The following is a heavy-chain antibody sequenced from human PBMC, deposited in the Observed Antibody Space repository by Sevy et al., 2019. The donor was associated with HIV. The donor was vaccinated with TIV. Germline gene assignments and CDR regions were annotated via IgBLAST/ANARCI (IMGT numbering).Heavy chain of an antibody. Sequence: GGSLRLSCAASGFTFSSYAMSWVRQAPGKGLEWVSAISGSGGSTYYADSVKGRFTNSRDNSKNTLYLQMNSLRAEDTAVYYCAKGLYDSSGSTDYWGQGTLVTVSS. J-gene: IGHJ4*02. CDR2: ISGSGGST. D-gene: IGHD3-22*01. V-gene: IGHV3-23*01. CDR3: AKGLYDSSGSTDY. CDR1: GFTFSSYA.